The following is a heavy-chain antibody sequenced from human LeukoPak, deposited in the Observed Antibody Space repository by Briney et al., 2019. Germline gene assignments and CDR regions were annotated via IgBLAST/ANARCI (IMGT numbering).Heavy chain of an antibody. CDR2: IYYSGST. J-gene: IGHJ4*02. V-gene: IGHV4-39*01. CDR1: GADF. D-gene: IGHD6-13*01. Sequence: PSETLSLTCSVSGADFWGWIRQPPGQGLEWIGTIYYSGSTNYNPSLKSRVTISVDTSRKQFSLKLTSVTAADTAVYYCARLRGEGSSCCGRWAFDYWGQGILATVSS. CDR3: ARLRGEGSSCCGRWAFDY.